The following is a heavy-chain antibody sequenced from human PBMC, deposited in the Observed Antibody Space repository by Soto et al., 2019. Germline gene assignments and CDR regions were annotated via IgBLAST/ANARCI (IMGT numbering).Heavy chain of an antibody. Sequence: QVQLVESGGGVVQPGRSLRLSCEASGFTFSSYGMHWVRQAPGKGLEWVAVIWYDGSNKYYADSVKGRFTISRDNSKNTLYLQMNSLRAEDTAVYYCARGYGSGSSDYYYYYYMDVWGKGTTVTVSS. CDR1: GFTFSSYG. J-gene: IGHJ6*03. V-gene: IGHV3-33*01. D-gene: IGHD3-10*01. CDR2: IWYDGSNK. CDR3: ARGYGSGSSDYYYYYYMDV.